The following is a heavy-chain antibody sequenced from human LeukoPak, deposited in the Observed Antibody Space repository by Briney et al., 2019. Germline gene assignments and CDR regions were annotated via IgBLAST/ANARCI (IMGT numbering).Heavy chain of an antibody. CDR2: INPNSGGT. J-gene: IGHJ4*02. V-gene: IGHV1-2*02. CDR3: ASEIAVAGTSLDY. D-gene: IGHD6-19*01. CDR1: GGTFSSYA. Sequence: ASVKVSCKASGGTFSSYAISWVRQAPGQGLEWMGWINPNSGGTNYAQKFQGRVTMTRDTSISTAYMELSRLRSDDTAVYYCASEIAVAGTSLDYWGQGTLVTVSS.